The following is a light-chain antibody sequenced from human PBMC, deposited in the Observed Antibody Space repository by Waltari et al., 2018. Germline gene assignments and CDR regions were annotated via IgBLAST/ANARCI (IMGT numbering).Light chain of an antibody. V-gene: IGKV3-15*01. Sequence: EILMTQSPATLSVSPGERATLSCRASQRVSSNLAWYQQKPGQAPRLLIYGASTRATRIPARFSGSGSGTEFTLTISSLQSEDFAVYYCQQYHNWPPLTFGGGTKVEMK. CDR2: GAS. CDR3: QQYHNWPPLT. CDR1: QRVSSN. J-gene: IGKJ4*01.